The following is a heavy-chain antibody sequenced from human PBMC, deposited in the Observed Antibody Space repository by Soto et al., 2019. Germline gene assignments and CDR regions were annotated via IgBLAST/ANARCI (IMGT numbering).Heavy chain of an antibody. CDR1: GFTFSSYG. Sequence: QVQLVESGGGVVQPGRSLRLSCAASGFTFSSYGMHWVRQAPGKGLEWVAVISYDGSNKYYADSVKGRFTISRDNSKNTLYLQMNSLRAEDTAVYYCAKGYGDWDVWFDPWGQGTLVTVSS. D-gene: IGHD4-17*01. V-gene: IGHV3-30*18. CDR2: ISYDGSNK. J-gene: IGHJ5*02. CDR3: AKGYGDWDVWFDP.